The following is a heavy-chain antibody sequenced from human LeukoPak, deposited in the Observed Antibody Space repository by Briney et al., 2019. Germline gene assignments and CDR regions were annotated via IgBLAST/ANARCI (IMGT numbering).Heavy chain of an antibody. D-gene: IGHD4-17*01. Sequence: ASVKISCKASGGTFSSYAISWVRQAAGQGLEWMGRIIPILGIANYAQKFQGRVAITADKSTSTAYMELSSLRSEDTAVYYCAREGGTTVTPFDYWGQGTLVTVSS. J-gene: IGHJ4*02. CDR3: AREGGTTVTPFDY. CDR1: GGTFSSYA. V-gene: IGHV1-69*04. CDR2: IIPILGIA.